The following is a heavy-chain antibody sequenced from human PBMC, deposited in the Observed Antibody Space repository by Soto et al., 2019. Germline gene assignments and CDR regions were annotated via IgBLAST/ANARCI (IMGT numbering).Heavy chain of an antibody. V-gene: IGHV1-3*01. CDR2: INFCNGNT. J-gene: IGHJ5*01. CDR1: GSTFTSYA. D-gene: IGHD2-15*01. Sequence: GXSVKVSCKTSGSTFTSYALHLVRQAPGQSLEWMGWINFCNGNTEYSQKFQGRVTITMDTSAATAHMDLRSLRSEDTAMYYCAREPMCGGRCYDKWFDSWGQGTLVTVSS. CDR3: AREPMCGGRCYDKWFDS.